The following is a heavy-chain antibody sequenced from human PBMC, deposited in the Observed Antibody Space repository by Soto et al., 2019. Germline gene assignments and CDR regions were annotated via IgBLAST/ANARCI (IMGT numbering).Heavy chain of an antibody. D-gene: IGHD3-10*01. Sequence: GGSLRLSCAASGFTFSSYSMNWVRQAPGKGLEWVSSISSSSSYIYYADSVKGRFTISRDNAKNSLYLQMNSLRAEDTAVYYCARGSPVLNMVRGVLGYWGQGTLVTVSS. CDR2: ISSSSSYI. V-gene: IGHV3-21*01. J-gene: IGHJ4*02. CDR1: GFTFSSYS. CDR3: ARGSPVLNMVRGVLGY.